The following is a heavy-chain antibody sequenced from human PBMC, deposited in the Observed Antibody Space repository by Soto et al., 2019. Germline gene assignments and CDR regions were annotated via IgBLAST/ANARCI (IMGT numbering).Heavy chain of an antibody. Sequence: PSETLSLTCTVSGGSISSSTYYWGWMRQPPGKGLEWIASFFIGGSTNYKPSLKSQVTISVDTSKNQFSLKLSSVTAAYTAVYYCARGYGRNFDYWGQGTLVTVSS. V-gene: IGHV4-39*07. CDR3: ARGYGRNFDY. CDR2: FFIGGST. D-gene: IGHD5-18*01. J-gene: IGHJ4*02. CDR1: GGSISSSTYY.